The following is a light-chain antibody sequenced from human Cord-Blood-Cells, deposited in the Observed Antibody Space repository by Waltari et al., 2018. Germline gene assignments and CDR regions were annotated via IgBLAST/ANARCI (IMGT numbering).Light chain of an antibody. Sequence: EIVLTQSPGNLSLSPADRATLSCRANQSVSSIYLARYQQKPSQAPRLLSYGASSRATGITDRVSGSGSETDLTITISRLETEDVEVYHCQQYGSSPYTFGQGTKLEIK. V-gene: IGKV3-20*01. J-gene: IGKJ2*01. CDR3: QQYGSSPYT. CDR2: GAS. CDR1: QSVSSIY.